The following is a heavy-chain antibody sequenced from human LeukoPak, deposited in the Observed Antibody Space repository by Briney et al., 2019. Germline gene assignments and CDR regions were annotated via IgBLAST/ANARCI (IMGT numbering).Heavy chain of an antibody. CDR1: GCTFTSYA. CDR2: ISAYNGNT. CDR3: AREGAYCSSTSCHLQNWFDP. V-gene: IGHV1-18*01. Sequence: ASVKVSCKASGCTFTSYAFRWVRQAPGQGLEWMGWISAYNGNTNYAQNLQGRVTMITDTSTSTAYMELRSLRSDDTAVYYCAREGAYCSSTSCHLQNWFDPWGQGTLVTGSS. J-gene: IGHJ5*02. D-gene: IGHD2-2*01.